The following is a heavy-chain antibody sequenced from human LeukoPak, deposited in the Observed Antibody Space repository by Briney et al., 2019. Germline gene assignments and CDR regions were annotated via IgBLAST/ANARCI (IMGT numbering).Heavy chain of an antibody. Sequence: PGGSLRLSCAASGFTVSNNYMTWVRQAPGKGLEWVSVIYSGGSTYYAGSVKGRFTISRDNSKNTLYLQMNSLRGEDTAVYYCATWRGDWHSFDYWGQGTPVTV. CDR2: IYSGGST. CDR3: ATWRGDWHSFDY. J-gene: IGHJ4*02. V-gene: IGHV3-53*01. CDR1: GFTVSNNY. D-gene: IGHD1/OR15-1a*01.